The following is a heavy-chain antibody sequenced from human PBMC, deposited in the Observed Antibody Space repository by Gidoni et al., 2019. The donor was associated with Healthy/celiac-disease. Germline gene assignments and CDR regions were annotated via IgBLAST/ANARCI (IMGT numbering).Heavy chain of an antibody. CDR1: GGSFSGYY. J-gene: IGHJ3*02. CDR3: ARGGYDFWSGYYTRDYAFDI. D-gene: IGHD3-3*01. Sequence: QVQLQQWGAGLLKPSETLSLTCAVSGGSFSGYYWSWIRQPPGKGLEWIGEINHSGSTNYNPSLKSRVTISVDTSKNQFSLKLSSVTAADTAVYYCARGGYDFWSGYYTRDYAFDIWGQGTMVTVSS. V-gene: IGHV4-34*01. CDR2: INHSGST.